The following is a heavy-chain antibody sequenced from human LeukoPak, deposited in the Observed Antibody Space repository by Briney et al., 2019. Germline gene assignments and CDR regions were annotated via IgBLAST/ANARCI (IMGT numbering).Heavy chain of an antibody. CDR2: INGDGSNT. V-gene: IGHV3-74*03. Sequence: PGGSLRLSCAASGFTFSSHWMHWVRQAPGKGLVWVSRINGDGSNTTYADSVKGRFTISRDNSKNTLYLQMNSLRAEDTAVYYCAKLFGDQTYYYYYGMDVWGQGTTVTVSS. CDR1: GFTFSSHW. CDR3: AKLFGDQTYYYYYGMDV. D-gene: IGHD3-10*02. J-gene: IGHJ6*02.